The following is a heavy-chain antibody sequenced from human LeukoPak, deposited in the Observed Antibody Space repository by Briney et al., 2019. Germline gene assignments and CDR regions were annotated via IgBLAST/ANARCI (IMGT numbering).Heavy chain of an antibody. CDR2: IYPGDSDT. D-gene: IGHD2-2*01. CDR3: ARHLGYCSSTSCYFDY. Sequence: GESLKISCNGSGYSFTSYWIGWVRQMPGRGLEWMGIIYPGDSDTRYSPSFQGQVTISADKSVSTAYLQWSSLKASDTAMYYCARHLGYCSSTSCYFDYWGQGTLVTVSS. CDR1: GYSFTSYW. J-gene: IGHJ4*02. V-gene: IGHV5-51*01.